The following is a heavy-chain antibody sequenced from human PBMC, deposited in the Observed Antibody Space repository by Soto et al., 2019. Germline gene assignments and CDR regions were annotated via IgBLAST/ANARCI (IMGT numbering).Heavy chain of an antibody. D-gene: IGHD5-12*01. CDR1: GFTFSSYA. J-gene: IGHJ3*02. Sequence: PGGSLRLSCVASGFTFSSYAMSWVRQAPGKGLEWVSSITGSGGRTHYADSVKGRFTISRDNSKNTLFLQMKSLRVEDTAIYYCAKDGMATIGHDAFDIWGQGTMVTVSS. CDR3: AKDGMATIGHDAFDI. CDR2: ITGSGGRT. V-gene: IGHV3-23*01.